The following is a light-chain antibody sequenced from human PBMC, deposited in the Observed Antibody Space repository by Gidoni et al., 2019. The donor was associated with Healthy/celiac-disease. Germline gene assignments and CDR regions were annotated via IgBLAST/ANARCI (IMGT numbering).Light chain of an antibody. Sequence: EVVLTQSLVTLSLSPGERATLSCRASQSVSSSYLAWYQQKPGQAPRLLIYGASSRATGIPDRFSGSGSGTDFTLTISRLEPEDFAVYYCQQYGSSPPYTFGQGTKLEIK. CDR2: GAS. J-gene: IGKJ2*01. CDR3: QQYGSSPPYT. CDR1: QSVSSSY. V-gene: IGKV3-20*01.